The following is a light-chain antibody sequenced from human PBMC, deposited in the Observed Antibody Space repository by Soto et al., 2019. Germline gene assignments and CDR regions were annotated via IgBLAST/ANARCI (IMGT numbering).Light chain of an antibody. J-gene: IGKJ2*01. Sequence: EIVLPQSPGTLSLSPGERVTLSCRASQSVRSNYLAWYQQKSGQAPRLLIYGASSRATGIPDRFSGSGSGTDFTLTISRLEPEDFAVYYCQQYGNSYTFGQGTKLEIK. CDR3: QQYGNSYT. V-gene: IGKV3-20*01. CDR2: GAS. CDR1: QSVRSNY.